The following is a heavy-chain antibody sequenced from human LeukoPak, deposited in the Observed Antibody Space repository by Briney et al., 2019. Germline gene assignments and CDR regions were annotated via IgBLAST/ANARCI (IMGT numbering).Heavy chain of an antibody. J-gene: IGHJ3*02. CDR3: ARWHGSALLGTFDI. Sequence: PGGSLRLSCAASGFTFSSYGMHWVRQAPGKGLEWVAVIWYDGSNKYYADSVKGRFTISRDNFKNTLYLQMNSLRAEDTAVYYCARWHGSALLGTFDIWGQGTVVTVSS. V-gene: IGHV3-33*01. D-gene: IGHD2-15*01. CDR1: GFTFSSYG. CDR2: IWYDGSNK.